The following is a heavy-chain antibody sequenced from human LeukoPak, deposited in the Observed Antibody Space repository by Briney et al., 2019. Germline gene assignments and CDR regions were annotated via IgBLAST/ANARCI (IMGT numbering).Heavy chain of an antibody. CDR2: IYYSGST. D-gene: IGHD4-11*01. CDR1: GGSISSSRYY. V-gene: IGHV4-39*01. CDR3: ARHVRSNYLLYYFDY. J-gene: IGHJ4*02. Sequence: SETLSLTCTVSGGSISSSRYYWGWIRQPPGKGLEWIGSIYYSGSTYYNPSLKSRVTISVDTSKNQFSLKLSSVTATDTAVYYCARHVRSNYLLYYFDYWGQGTLVTVSS.